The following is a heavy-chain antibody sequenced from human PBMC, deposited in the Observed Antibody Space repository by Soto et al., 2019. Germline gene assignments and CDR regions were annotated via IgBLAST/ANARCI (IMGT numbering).Heavy chain of an antibody. CDR1: GYTFISYY. D-gene: IGHD1-26*01. Sequence: ASVKVSCKASGYTFISYYIHWVRQAPGRGLQWMGITNPSGSIATYAQKFQGRVTMTRDTSTSTVYMELSSLTSDDTAVYYCAGPIGGSYNAFDIWGQGTMVTVSS. CDR3: AGPIGGSYNAFDI. CDR2: TNPSGSIA. J-gene: IGHJ3*02. V-gene: IGHV1-46*01.